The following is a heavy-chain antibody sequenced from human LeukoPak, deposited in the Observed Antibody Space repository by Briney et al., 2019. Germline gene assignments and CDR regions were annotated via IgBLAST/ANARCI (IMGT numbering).Heavy chain of an antibody. CDR2: IWYDGSNK. CDR3: AKPLLVPEGGDY. V-gene: IGHV3-33*06. CDR1: GFTFSSYG. Sequence: GGSLRLSCAASGFTFSSYGMHWVRQAPGKGLEWVAVIWYDGSNKYYADSVKGRFTISRDNSKNTLYLQMNSLRAEDTAVYYCAKPLLVPEGGDYWGQGTLVTVSS. D-gene: IGHD2-8*01. J-gene: IGHJ4*02.